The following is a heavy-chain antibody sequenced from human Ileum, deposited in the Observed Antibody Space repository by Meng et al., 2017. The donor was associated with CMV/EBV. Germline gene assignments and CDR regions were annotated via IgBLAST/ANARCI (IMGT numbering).Heavy chain of an antibody. CDR1: GGSISSSSYY. D-gene: IGHD4-11*01. CDR2: IYYSGST. V-gene: IGHV4-39*07. Sequence: SGGSISSSSYYWGWIRQPPGKGLEWIGSIYYSGSTYYNPSLKSRVTISVDTSKNQFSLKLSSVTAADTAVYYCAKIHDYKTKNWFDPWGQGTLVTVSS. CDR3: AKIHDYKTKNWFDP. J-gene: IGHJ5*02.